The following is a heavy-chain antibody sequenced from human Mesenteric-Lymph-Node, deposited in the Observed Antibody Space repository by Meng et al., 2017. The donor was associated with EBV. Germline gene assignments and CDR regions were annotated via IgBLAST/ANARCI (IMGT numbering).Heavy chain of an antibody. Sequence: QRGHPRAARKSPSASVKGSWKASGYRFLSYGISWVPQAPGQGLEWMVWTSGYNGNTNYAQKFQGRVTMTTDTSTSTAYMELRSLRPDDTAVYYCARDLVAAATPDIWWFDPWGQGTLVTVSS. D-gene: IGHD2-15*01. V-gene: IGHV1-18*01. CDR1: GYRFLSYG. CDR2: TSGYNGNT. CDR3: ARDLVAAATPDIWWFDP. J-gene: IGHJ5*02.